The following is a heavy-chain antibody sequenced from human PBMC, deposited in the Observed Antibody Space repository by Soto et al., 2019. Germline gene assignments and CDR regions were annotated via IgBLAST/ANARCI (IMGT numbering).Heavy chain of an antibody. Sequence: ASVKVSCKASGYTFTGYYMHWVRQAPGQGLEWMGWINPNSGGTNYAQKFQGWVTMTRDTSISTAYMELSRLRSDDTAVYYCARERFGSYYDSSGYDFEDYYYGMDVWGQGTTVTVSS. J-gene: IGHJ6*02. CDR1: GYTFTGYY. CDR2: INPNSGGT. CDR3: ARERFGSYYDSSGYDFEDYYYGMDV. V-gene: IGHV1-2*04. D-gene: IGHD3-22*01.